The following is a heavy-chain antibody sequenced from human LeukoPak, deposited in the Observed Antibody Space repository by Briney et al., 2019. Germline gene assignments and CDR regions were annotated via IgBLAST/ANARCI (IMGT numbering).Heavy chain of an antibody. V-gene: IGHV3-11*01. D-gene: IGHD3-3*01. CDR2: ISSSGSTI. CDR1: GFTFSDYY. J-gene: IGHJ4*02. Sequence: GGSLRLSCAASGFTFSDYYMSWIRQAPGKGLEWVSYISSSGSTIYYADSVKGRFTISRDNAKNSLYLQMNSLRAEDTAVYYCAREDFWSGPGTMTLGYWGQGTLVTVSS. CDR3: AREDFWSGPGTMTLGY.